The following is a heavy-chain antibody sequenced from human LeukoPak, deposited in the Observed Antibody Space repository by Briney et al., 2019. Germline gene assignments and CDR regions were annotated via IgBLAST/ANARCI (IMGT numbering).Heavy chain of an antibody. CDR1: GHTFTSYY. CDR2: INPSGGST. CDR3: ARTRDGYNFGDY. V-gene: IGHV1-46*01. D-gene: IGHD5-24*01. Sequence: GGSVKVSCKASGHTFTSYYMHWVRLAPGQGLEGMGIINPSGGSTSYAQKFQGRVTMTRDTSTSTVYMELSSLRSEDTAVYYCARTRDGYNFGDYWGQGTLVTVSS. J-gene: IGHJ4*02.